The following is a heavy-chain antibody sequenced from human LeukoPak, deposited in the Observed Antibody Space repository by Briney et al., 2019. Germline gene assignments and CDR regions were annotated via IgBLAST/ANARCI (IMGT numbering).Heavy chain of an antibody. V-gene: IGHV3-74*01. D-gene: IGHD3-10*01. J-gene: IGHJ6*03. CDR2: INRDGSIT. CDR3: ARWTYYYGSGRDHYYYYYMDV. CDR1: GFTFSSHW. Sequence: GGSLRLPCAASGFTFSSHWMHWVRQAPGKGLVWVSRINRDGSITNYADSVRGRFTISRDNAKNTLYLQMNSLRAEDTAVYYCARWTYYYGSGRDHYYYYYMDVWGRGTTVTISS.